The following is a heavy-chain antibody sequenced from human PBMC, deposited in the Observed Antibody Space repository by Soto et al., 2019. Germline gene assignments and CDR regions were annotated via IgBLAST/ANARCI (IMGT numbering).Heavy chain of an antibody. D-gene: IGHD4-4*01. CDR3: AKDDYSNVGWSAGPYNWFDP. Sequence: PGGSLRLSCAVSGFRFRDYWMSWVRQAPGKGLEWVANIKQDESDKYYVDSVKGRFTISRDNAKNALYLQMNSLRVEDTAVYYCAKDDYSNVGWSAGPYNWFDPWGQGPLVTVSS. CDR1: GFRFRDYW. CDR2: IKQDESDK. V-gene: IGHV3-7*03. J-gene: IGHJ5*02.